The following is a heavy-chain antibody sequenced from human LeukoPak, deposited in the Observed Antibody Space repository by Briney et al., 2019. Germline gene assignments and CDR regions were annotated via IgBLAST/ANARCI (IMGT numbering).Heavy chain of an antibody. V-gene: IGHV4-39*07. CDR1: GASISSSSSFF. Sequence: SETLSLTCTVSGASISSSSSFFWAWIRQPPGKGLEWIGTMSNSGSTYYNPSLKSRVTISIDTSKNQFSLNLSSVTAADTAVYYCARGASGYSYGWGQGTLVTVSS. CDR3: ARGASGYSYG. J-gene: IGHJ4*02. CDR2: MSNSGST. D-gene: IGHD5-18*01.